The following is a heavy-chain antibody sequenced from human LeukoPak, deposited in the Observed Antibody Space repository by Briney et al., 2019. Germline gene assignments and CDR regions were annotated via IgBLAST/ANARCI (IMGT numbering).Heavy chain of an antibody. CDR1: GGSISSGSYY. CDR3: AREMVMVRGVEPFDY. Sequence: PSQTLSLTCTVSGGSISSGSYYWSWIRQPAGKGLEWIGRIYTSGSTNYNPSLKSRVTISVDTSKNQFSLKLSSVTAAYTAVYYCAREMVMVRGVEPFDYWGQGTLVTVSS. CDR2: IYTSGST. J-gene: IGHJ4*02. D-gene: IGHD3-10*01. V-gene: IGHV4-61*02.